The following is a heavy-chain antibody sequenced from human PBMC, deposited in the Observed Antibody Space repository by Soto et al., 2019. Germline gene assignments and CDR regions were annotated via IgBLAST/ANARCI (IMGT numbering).Heavy chain of an antibody. V-gene: IGHV4-4*02. Sequence: QVQLQESGPGLVKPSGTLSLTCAVSGDSITSSNWWNWVRQPPGKGLVWIGEIYHSGSTNYNPSLKSRLTILVDKSKNQFSLKLSSVTAADAAVYYCARRAEPSHWLQDYWGQGTLVTVSS. CDR3: ARRAEPSHWLQDY. J-gene: IGHJ4*02. CDR2: IYHSGST. CDR1: GDSITSSNW. D-gene: IGHD3-9*01.